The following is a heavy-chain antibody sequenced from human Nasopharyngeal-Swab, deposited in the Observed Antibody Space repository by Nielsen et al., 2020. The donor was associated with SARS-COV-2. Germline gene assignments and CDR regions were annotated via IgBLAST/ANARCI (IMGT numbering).Heavy chain of an antibody. CDR3: ARFNIAARFIYYYYGMDV. V-gene: IGHV4-34*01. J-gene: IGHJ6*02. CDR1: GGSFSGYY. Sequence: SETLSLTCAVYGGSFSGYYWSWIRKPPGKGLEWIGEINHGGGTNYTPSLKSRVTISVDTSKNQFSLKLSSVTAADTAVYYCARFNIAARFIYYYYGMDVWGQGTTVTVSS. CDR2: INHGGGT. D-gene: IGHD6-6*01.